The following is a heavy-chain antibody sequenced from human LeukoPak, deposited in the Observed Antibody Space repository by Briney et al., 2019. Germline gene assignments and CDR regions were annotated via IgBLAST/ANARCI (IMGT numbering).Heavy chain of an antibody. CDR1: GFTFDSYG. Sequence: GGSLRLSCAASGFTFDSYGMNWVRQAPGKGLEWISSISSSSTYIYYADSVKGRFTISRDDAKNSLYLQMNSLRAEDTAVYYCARAYCSSTRCSYYFDSWGQGTLVTVSS. CDR2: ISSSSTYI. D-gene: IGHD2-2*01. CDR3: ARAYCSSTRCSYYFDS. V-gene: IGHV3-21*01. J-gene: IGHJ4*02.